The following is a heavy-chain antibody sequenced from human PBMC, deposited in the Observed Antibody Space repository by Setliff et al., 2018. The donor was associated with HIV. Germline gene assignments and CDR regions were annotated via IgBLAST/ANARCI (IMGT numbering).Heavy chain of an antibody. J-gene: IGHJ4*02. CDR3: ARLAPAMVYELDY. D-gene: IGHD5-18*01. CDR2: VYHSGST. Sequence: SETLSLTCVVSGYSIGSGYYWGWSRQTPGEGLEWSGSVYHSGSTYYNPSLKSRITISIDTSKNHFSLRLTSVTAADTSVYYCARLAPAMVYELDYWGPGMLVTVSS. V-gene: IGHV4-38-2*01. CDR1: GYSIGSGYY.